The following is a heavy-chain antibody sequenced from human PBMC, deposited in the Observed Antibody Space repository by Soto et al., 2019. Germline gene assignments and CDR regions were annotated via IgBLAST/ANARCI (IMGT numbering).Heavy chain of an antibody. D-gene: IGHD3-10*01. CDR2: IGSSSNTI. CDR3: VRAIYGLDY. CDR1: RYTFSSYS. V-gene: IGHV3-48*02. J-gene: IGHJ4*02. Sequence: GGSLSLSFAVSRYTFSSYSVHWIRQTPSKGLEWVSYIGSSSNTISYADSVKRRFTVSTDNAKNSRYLQMNSLRDEDIAVYYCVRAIYGLDYWSQGTLVTVS.